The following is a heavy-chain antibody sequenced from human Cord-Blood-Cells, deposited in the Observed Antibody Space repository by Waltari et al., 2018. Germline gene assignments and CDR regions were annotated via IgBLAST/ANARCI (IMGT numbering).Heavy chain of an antibody. CDR3: ARDLPAAGAFDI. D-gene: IGHD6-13*01. Sequence: QVQLVQSGAEVKKPGASVKVSCKASGYTFTGYYMHWVRQAPGQGLEWMGWINPNSGGTNYAQKLQGWVTMTRDTSISTAYMELSRLRSDDTAVYYCARDLPAAGAFDIWGQGTMVTVSS. CDR2: INPNSGGT. J-gene: IGHJ3*02. V-gene: IGHV1-2*04. CDR1: GYTFTGYY.